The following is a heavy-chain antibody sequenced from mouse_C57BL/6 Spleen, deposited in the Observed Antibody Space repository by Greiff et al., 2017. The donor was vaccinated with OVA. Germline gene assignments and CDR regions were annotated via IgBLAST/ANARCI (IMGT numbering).Heavy chain of an antibody. CDR1: GFTFSDFY. CDR3: ARDDYAMDY. V-gene: IGHV7-1*01. Sequence: EVKLVESGGGLVQSGRSLRLSCATSGFTFSDFYMEWVRQAPGKGLEWIAASRNKANDYTTEYSASVKGRFIVSRDTSQSILYLQMNALSAEDTAIYYCARDDYAMDYWGQGTSVTVSS. CDR2: SRNKANDYTT. J-gene: IGHJ4*01.